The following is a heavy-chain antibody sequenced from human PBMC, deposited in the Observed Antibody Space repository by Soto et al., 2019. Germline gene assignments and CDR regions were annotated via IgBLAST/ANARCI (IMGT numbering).Heavy chain of an antibody. CDR2: INQGGSVK. CDR1: GFALSPYW. CDR3: ARLTEAVTTFVY. J-gene: IGHJ4*02. D-gene: IGHD1-1*01. Sequence: GGSLRLSCEASGFALSPYWMSWVRQAPGKGLEWVASINQGGSVKHYVDSVRGRFSISRDNAKNPPFLQMNSLSAEDTAVYYCARLTEAVTTFVYWGQGAPVTVSS. V-gene: IGHV3-7*03.